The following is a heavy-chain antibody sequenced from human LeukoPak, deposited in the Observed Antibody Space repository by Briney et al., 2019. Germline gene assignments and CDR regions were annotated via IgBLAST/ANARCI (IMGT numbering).Heavy chain of an antibody. CDR3: ARDRSYGGSRFDT. D-gene: IGHD3-10*01. V-gene: IGHV4-61*02. Sequence: TLSLTCTVSGASITTETYFWTWVRQPAGKELEWIGRISSTGNTDYNPSLKSRVIISRDRSKNQFSLGLNSVTATDTAVYYCARDRSYGGSRFDTWGQGILVTVSS. J-gene: IGHJ5*02. CDR1: GASITTETYF. CDR2: ISSTGNT.